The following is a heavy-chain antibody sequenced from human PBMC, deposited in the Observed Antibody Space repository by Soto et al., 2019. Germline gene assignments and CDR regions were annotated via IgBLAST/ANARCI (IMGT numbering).Heavy chain of an antibody. J-gene: IGHJ4*01. CDR2: IFYSGST. Sequence: SETLSLTCTVSGGSISSGGYYWSWIRHHPGKGLEWIGYIFYSGSTFYSPPLKSRITISVDTSNNQFSLKLTSVTAADTAVYYCARVHVMVVAGSTFDYWGHGTLVTVSS. CDR3: ARVHVMVVAGSTFDY. D-gene: IGHD6-19*01. V-gene: IGHV4-31*03. CDR1: GGSISSGGYY.